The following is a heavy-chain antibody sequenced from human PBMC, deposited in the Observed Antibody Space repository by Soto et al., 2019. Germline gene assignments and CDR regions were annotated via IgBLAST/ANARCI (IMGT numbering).Heavy chain of an antibody. CDR2: IIPIFGTA. CDR3: AREVVVAATGWFDP. D-gene: IGHD2-15*01. CDR1: GGTFSSYA. Sequence: QVQLVQSGAEVKKPGSSVKVSCKASGGTFSSYAISWVRQAPGQGLEGMGGIIPIFGTANYAQKFQGRVTITAEEPTSTAYMELSSLRSGGTAVYYCAREVVVAATGWFDPWGQGTLVTVSS. J-gene: IGHJ5*02. V-gene: IGHV1-69*12.